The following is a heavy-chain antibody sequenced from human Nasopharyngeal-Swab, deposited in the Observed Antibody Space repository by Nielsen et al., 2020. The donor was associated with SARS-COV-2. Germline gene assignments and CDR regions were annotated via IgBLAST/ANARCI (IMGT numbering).Heavy chain of an antibody. V-gene: IGHV3-21*01. Sequence: GASPKTSCAASGFPFSSYSMNWVRQAPGKGLEWVSSISSSSSYIYYADSVKGRFTISRDNAKNSLYLQMNSLRAEDTAVYYCARAPKTTYYYDSSGYSYYFDYWGQGTLVTVSS. J-gene: IGHJ4*02. D-gene: IGHD3-22*01. CDR2: ISSSSSYI. CDR1: GFPFSSYS. CDR3: ARAPKTTYYYDSSGYSYYFDY.